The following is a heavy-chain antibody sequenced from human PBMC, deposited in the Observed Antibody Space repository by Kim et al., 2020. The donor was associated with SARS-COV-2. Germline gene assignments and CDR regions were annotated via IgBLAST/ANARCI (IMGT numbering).Heavy chain of an antibody. V-gene: IGHV1-69*13. J-gene: IGHJ4*02. CDR3: AREGRDVVVTYAFES. CDR2: IIPIFGTA. CDR1: GNTFSNFA. Sequence: PSVKVSCKSSGNTFSNFAISWVRQAPGQGLEWMGGIIPIFGTANYAQKFQGRVTITADESTTTAYMELSSLRSEDTAVYYCAREGRDVVVTYAFESWGQGTLVTVSS. D-gene: IGHD2-21*02.